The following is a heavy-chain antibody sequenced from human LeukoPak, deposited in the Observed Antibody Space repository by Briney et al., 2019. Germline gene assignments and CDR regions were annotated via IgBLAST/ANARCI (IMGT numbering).Heavy chain of an antibody. J-gene: IGHJ4*02. CDR1: GFTFSSSW. CDR3: ASGDYDFWSGFEY. V-gene: IGHV3-74*01. Sequence: PGGSLRLSCAASGFTFSSSWYYWVRQAPGKGLVWVSRINSDESITTYADSVKGRFTLSRHDSKNTLYLQMSSLRTEDTAVYYCASGDYDFWSGFEYWGQGTLVTVSS. CDR2: INSDESIT. D-gene: IGHD3-3*01.